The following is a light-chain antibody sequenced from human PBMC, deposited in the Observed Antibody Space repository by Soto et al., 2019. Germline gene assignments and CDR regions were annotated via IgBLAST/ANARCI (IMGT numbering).Light chain of an antibody. CDR1: QSVSNN. Sequence: EKVMTQSPATLSVSPGEGATLSCRASQSVSNNLAWYQQKPGQAPRLLIYGASTRAAGIPARFSGSGSGTECTLTISSLHSEDFAVYYCQQYNNWPLTFGGGTKVEIK. CDR3: QQYNNWPLT. V-gene: IGKV3-15*01. J-gene: IGKJ4*01. CDR2: GAS.